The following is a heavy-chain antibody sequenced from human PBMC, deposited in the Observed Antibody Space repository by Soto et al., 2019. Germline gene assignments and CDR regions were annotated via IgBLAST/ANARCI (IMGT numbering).Heavy chain of an antibody. CDR3: SRNGRPKFYF. CDR1: GGSVSSGSYY. J-gene: IGHJ4*02. D-gene: IGHD2-8*01. V-gene: IGHV4-61*01. CDR2: IYYSGST. Sequence: QVQLQESGPGLVKPSETLSLTCTVSGGSVSSGSYYWSWIRQPPGKGLEWIGYIYYSGSTNYKPPRDSPVPISVSRSKYQLHLKLTIGTPAAKAVVFCSRNGRPKFYFRGQGTLVTVSS.